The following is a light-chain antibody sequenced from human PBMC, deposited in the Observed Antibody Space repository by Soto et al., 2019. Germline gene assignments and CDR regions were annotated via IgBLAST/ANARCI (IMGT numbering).Light chain of an antibody. CDR2: GAS. Sequence: DIVLTQSPDTLSVSPGERATLSCMASQSVSSNLAWYQQKPGQAPRLLIYGASTRATGIPARFSGSGSGTEFTLTISSLQSEDFAVYYCQQDNNLPLTFCGGTKVDIK. CDR1: QSVSSN. V-gene: IGKV3-15*01. J-gene: IGKJ4*01. CDR3: QQDNNLPLT.